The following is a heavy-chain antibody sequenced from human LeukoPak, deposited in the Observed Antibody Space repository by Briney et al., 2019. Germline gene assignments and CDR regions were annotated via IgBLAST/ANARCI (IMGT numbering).Heavy chain of an antibody. Sequence: GGSLRLSCAASGFTFSYFSMNWVRQAPGKGLEGISYISSSSSTIYYADSVKGRFTISRDNAKNSLYLQMNSLRAEDTAVYYCARDRQYTMDVWGQGTTVTVSS. J-gene: IGHJ6*02. CDR3: ARDRQYTMDV. D-gene: IGHD1-1*01. CDR1: GFTFSYFS. CDR2: ISSSSSTI. V-gene: IGHV3-48*01.